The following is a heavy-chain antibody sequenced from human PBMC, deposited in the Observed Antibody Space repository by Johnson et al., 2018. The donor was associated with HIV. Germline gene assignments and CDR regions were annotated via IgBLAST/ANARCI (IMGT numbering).Heavy chain of an antibody. V-gene: IGHV3-23*04. J-gene: IGHJ3*01. Sequence: VQLVESGGGLVQHGGSLRLSCAASGFTFSSYAMSWVRQAPGKGLEWVSAISGSGGSTYYADSVKDRFTISRDNSKNTLYLEMGSLRAEDMGVYYCAIPYFHDSGVYHWGQGTMVTVSS. CDR2: ISGSGGST. CDR1: GFTFSSYA. CDR3: AIPYFHDSGVYH. D-gene: IGHD3-22*01.